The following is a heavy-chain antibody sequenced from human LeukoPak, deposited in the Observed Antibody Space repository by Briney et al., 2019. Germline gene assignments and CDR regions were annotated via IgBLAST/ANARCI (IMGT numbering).Heavy chain of an antibody. D-gene: IGHD2-2*01. CDR3: ARDGYCSSTSCYGGFDY. V-gene: IGHV4-39*07. Sequence: PSETLSLTCTVSGGSISSSSYYWGWIRQPPGKGLEWIGSIYYSGSTYYNPSLKSRVTISVDKSKNQFSLKLSSVTAADTAVYYCARDGYCSSTSCYGGFDYWGQGTLVTVSS. CDR1: GGSISSSSYY. CDR2: IYYSGST. J-gene: IGHJ4*02.